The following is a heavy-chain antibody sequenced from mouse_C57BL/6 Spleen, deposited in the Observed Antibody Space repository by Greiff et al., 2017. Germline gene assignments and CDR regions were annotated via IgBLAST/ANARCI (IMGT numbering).Heavy chain of an antibody. CDR2: IRNKANNHAT. Sequence: EVMLVESGGGLVQPGGSMKLSCAASGFTFSDAWMDWVRQSPEKGLEWVAEIRNKANNHATYYAESVKGRFTISRDDSKSSVYLQMNSLRAEDTGIYYCTRTPYDYDAWFAYWGQGTLVTVSA. V-gene: IGHV6-6*01. J-gene: IGHJ3*01. CDR3: TRTPYDYDAWFAY. CDR1: GFTFSDAW. D-gene: IGHD2-4*01.